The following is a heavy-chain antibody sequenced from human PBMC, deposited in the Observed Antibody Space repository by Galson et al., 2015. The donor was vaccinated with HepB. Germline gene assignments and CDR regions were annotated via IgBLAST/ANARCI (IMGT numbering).Heavy chain of an antibody. V-gene: IGHV3-21*01. CDR1: GFTFSTYS. CDR2: ISSTSNYR. D-gene: IGHD3-22*01. Sequence: SLRLSSAVSGFTFSTYSMGWVRQAPGKGLEWVSSISSTSNYRHYADSVRGRFTISRDNAKNSLYLQMNSLRAEDTAMYYCARDWRPGGGEVVVLALFDYWGQGTLVTVSS. J-gene: IGHJ4*02. CDR3: ARDWRPGGGEVVVLALFDY.